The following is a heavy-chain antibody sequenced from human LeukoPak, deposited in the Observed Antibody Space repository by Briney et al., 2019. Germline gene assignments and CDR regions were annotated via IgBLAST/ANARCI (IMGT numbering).Heavy chain of an antibody. J-gene: IGHJ4*02. CDR2: ITSSGTTI. Sequence: GGSLRLSCAASGFTFSDYFMSWIRQAPGKGLEWVSYITSSGTTIYYADSVKGRFTISRENAKNSLYLQMNSLRAEDTAVYYCASSYYDSSGYIKNWGQGTLVTVSS. CDR1: GFTFSDYF. V-gene: IGHV3-11*01. CDR3: ASSYYDSSGYIKN. D-gene: IGHD3-22*01.